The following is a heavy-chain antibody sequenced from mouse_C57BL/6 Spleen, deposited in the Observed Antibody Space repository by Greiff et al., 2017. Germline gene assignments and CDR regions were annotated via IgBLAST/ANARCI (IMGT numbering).Heavy chain of an antibody. CDR3: ASGNYAEFAY. CDR2: ISSGSSTI. CDR1: GFTFSDYG. J-gene: IGHJ3*01. V-gene: IGHV5-17*01. Sequence: EVQLVESGGGLVKPGGSLKLSCAASGFTFSDYGMHWVRQAPEKGLEWVAYISSGSSTIYYADTVKGRFTISRDNAKNTLFLQMTSLRSEDTAMYYCASGNYAEFAYWGQGTLVTVSA. D-gene: IGHD2-1*01.